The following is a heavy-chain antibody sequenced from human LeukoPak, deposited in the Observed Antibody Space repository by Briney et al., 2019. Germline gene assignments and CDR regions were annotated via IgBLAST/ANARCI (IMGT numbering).Heavy chain of an antibody. V-gene: IGHV3-21*01. J-gene: IGHJ4*02. Sequence: GGSLRLSWAASGFTFSTYSMNWVRQPPGKGLEWVSSISSSSSYTYYADSVKGRFTISRDNAKNSLYMQMNSLRAEDTAVYYCARELSGGYYYWGQGTLVTVSS. CDR1: GFTFSTYS. D-gene: IGHD2-21*02. CDR2: ISSSSSYT. CDR3: ARELSGGYYY.